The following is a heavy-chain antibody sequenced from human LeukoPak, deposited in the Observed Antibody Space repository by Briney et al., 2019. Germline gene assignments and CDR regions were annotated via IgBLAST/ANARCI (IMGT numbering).Heavy chain of an antibody. D-gene: IGHD6-13*01. CDR2: IYYSGST. CDR1: GGSISSYY. V-gene: IGHV4-59*01. Sequence: SETLSLTCTVSGGSISSYYWSWIRQPPGKGLEWIGYIYYSGSTNYNPSLKSRVTISVDTSKNQFSLKLSSVTAADTAVYYCARSGSSWYSAFDIWGQGTMVTVSS. CDR3: ARSGSSWYSAFDI. J-gene: IGHJ3*02.